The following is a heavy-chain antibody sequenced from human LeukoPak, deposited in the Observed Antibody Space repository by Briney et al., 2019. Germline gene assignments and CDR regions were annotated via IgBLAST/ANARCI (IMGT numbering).Heavy chain of an antibody. CDR2: ISSGSSAI. Sequence: PGGSLRLSCAASGFIVSSNYMSWVRQAPGKGLEWVSIISSGSSAIFSADALKGRFTISRDDAKNLLYLDMNSLRAEDTAVYYCARGHTAVTRHFDFWGQGTLVTVSS. D-gene: IGHD4-17*01. V-gene: IGHV3-21*01. CDR3: ARGHTAVTRHFDF. J-gene: IGHJ4*02. CDR1: GFIVSSNY.